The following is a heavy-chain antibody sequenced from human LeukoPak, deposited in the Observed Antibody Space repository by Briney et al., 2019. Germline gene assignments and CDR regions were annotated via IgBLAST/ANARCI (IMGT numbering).Heavy chain of an antibody. CDR1: GFTFSDYY. CDR3: ARQRSTLVYCSGGGCHLRWFDP. Sequence: GGSLRLSCAASGFTFSDYYMSWIRQAPGKGLEWVSYISSSGSSIYYADSVKGRFTISRDNAKNSLYLQMNSLRAEDTAVYYCARQRSTLVYCSGGGCHLRWFDPWGQGILVTVSS. CDR2: ISSSGSSI. J-gene: IGHJ5*02. D-gene: IGHD2-15*01. V-gene: IGHV3-11*04.